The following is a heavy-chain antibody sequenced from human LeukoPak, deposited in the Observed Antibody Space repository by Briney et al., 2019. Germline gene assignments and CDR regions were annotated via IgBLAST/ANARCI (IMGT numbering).Heavy chain of an antibody. J-gene: IGHJ4*02. Sequence: ASVKVSCKTSGYTFTNNAINWVRQAPGQGLEWMGWINTNTGNPSYAQAFFTGRYVFSFDTSASTAYLQINGLKADDTAVYYCGRDPKLGIRGYTYGYIDHWGQGTLLTVAS. D-gene: IGHD5-18*01. CDR3: GRDPKLGIRGYTYGYIDH. CDR2: INTNTGNP. V-gene: IGHV7-4-1*02. CDR1: GYTFTNNA.